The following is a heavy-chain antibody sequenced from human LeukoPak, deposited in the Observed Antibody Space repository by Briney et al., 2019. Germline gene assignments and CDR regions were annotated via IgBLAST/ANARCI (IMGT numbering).Heavy chain of an antibody. V-gene: IGHV1-18*01. D-gene: IGHD1-26*01. Sequence: ASVKVSCKASAYTFCSYAISWVRQAPGQGLEWMGWISASNGNTNYAQKLHGRVTMTTDTSTNTVYMELRSLRFDDTAVYYCARDLAGVVGVTAWFDPWGQGTLVTVSS. CDR2: ISASNGNT. CDR1: AYTFCSYA. J-gene: IGHJ5*02. CDR3: ARDLAGVVGVTAWFDP.